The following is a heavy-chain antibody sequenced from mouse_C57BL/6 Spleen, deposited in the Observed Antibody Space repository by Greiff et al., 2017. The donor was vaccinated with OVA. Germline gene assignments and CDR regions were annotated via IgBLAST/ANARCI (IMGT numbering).Heavy chain of an antibody. V-gene: IGHV1-81*01. CDR3: ARSMVTTYAMDY. D-gene: IGHD2-2*01. J-gene: IGHJ4*01. CDR2: IYPRSGNT. Sequence: QVQLKQSGAELARPGASVKLSCKASGYTFTSYGISWVKQRTGQGLEWIGEIYPRSGNTYYNEKFKGKATLTADKSSSTAYMELRSLTSEDSAVYFCARSMVTTYAMDYWGQGTSVTVSS. CDR1: GYTFTSYG.